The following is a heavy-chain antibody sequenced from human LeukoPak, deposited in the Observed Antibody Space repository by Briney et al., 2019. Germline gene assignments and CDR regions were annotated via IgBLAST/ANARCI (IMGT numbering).Heavy chain of an antibody. J-gene: IGHJ4*02. CDR2: IWYDGSNK. D-gene: IGHD3-22*01. Sequence: QPGGSLRLSCAASGFTFSSYSMNWVRQAPGKGLEWVAVIWYDGSNKYYADSVKGRFTISRDNSKNTLYLQMNSLRAEDTAVYYCAREYYYDSSGLFDWGQGTLVTVSS. CDR1: GFTFSSYS. CDR3: AREYYYDSSGLFD. V-gene: IGHV3-33*08.